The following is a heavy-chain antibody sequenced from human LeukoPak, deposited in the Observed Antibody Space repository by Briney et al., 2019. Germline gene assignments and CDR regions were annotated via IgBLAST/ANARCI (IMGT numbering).Heavy chain of an antibody. CDR2: INHSGST. Sequence: SETLSLTCAVYGGSFSGYYWSWIRQPPGKGLEWIGEINHSGSTNYNPSLKSRVTISVDTSKNQFSLKLSSVTAADTAVYYCARRNGNESIVVVPAAVGFNWFDPWGQGTLVTVSS. CDR3: ARRNGNESIVVVPAAVGFNWFDP. D-gene: IGHD2-2*01. CDR1: GGSFSGYY. V-gene: IGHV4-34*01. J-gene: IGHJ5*02.